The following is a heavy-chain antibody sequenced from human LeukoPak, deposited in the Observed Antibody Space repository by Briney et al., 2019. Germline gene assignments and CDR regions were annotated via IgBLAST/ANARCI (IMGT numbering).Heavy chain of an antibody. D-gene: IGHD3-9*01. V-gene: IGHV4-39*07. CDR3: ARERLTYDILTGYYRWMGDYYYYYYMDA. CDR1: GGSISSSSYY. Sequence: ASETLSLTCTVSGGSISSSSYYWGWIRQPPGKGLEWIGSIYYSGSTYYNPSLKSRVTISVDTSKNQFSLKLSSVTAADTAVYYCARERLTYDILTGYYRWMGDYYYYYYMDAWGKGTTVTVSS. CDR2: IYYSGST. J-gene: IGHJ6*03.